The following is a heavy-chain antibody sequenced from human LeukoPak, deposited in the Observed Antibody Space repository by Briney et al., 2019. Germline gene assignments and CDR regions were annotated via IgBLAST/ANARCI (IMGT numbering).Heavy chain of an antibody. CDR3: AREGSVLAAAGDYYMDV. Sequence: PSETLSLTCTVSGGSISSYYWSWIRQPAGKGLEWIGRIYTSGSTNYNPSLKSRVTMSVDTSKNQFSLKLSSVTAADTAVYYCAREGSVLAAAGDYYMDVWGKGTTVTISS. J-gene: IGHJ6*03. CDR1: GGSISSYY. V-gene: IGHV4-4*07. CDR2: IYTSGST. D-gene: IGHD6-13*01.